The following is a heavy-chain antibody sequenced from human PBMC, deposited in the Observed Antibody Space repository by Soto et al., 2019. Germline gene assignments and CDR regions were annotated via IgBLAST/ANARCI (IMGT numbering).Heavy chain of an antibody. CDR1: GFTFSSYS. CDR2: ISSSSSYI. D-gene: IGHD3-3*01. J-gene: IGHJ4*02. V-gene: IGHV3-21*01. Sequence: PGGSLRLSCAASGFTFSSYSMNWVRQAPGKGLEWVSSISSSSSYIYYADSVKGRFTISRDNAKNSLYLQMNSLRAEDTAVYYCARGTRYYYFWSGYYHYFHYWGQGPLVTVSS. CDR3: ARGTRYYYFWSGYYHYFHY.